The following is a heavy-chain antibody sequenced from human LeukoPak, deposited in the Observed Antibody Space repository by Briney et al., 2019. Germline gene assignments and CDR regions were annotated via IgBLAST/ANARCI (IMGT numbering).Heavy chain of an antibody. CDR1: GFTFTGYY. Sequence: ASVKVSCKASGFTFTGYYMHWVRQAPGQGLEWMGWINPNSGGTNYAQKFQGRVTMTRDTSITTAYMELTSLRSDDTAVYYCARVRDGYNDAYDIWGQGTMVTVTS. CDR2: INPNSGGT. CDR3: ARVRDGYNDAYDI. J-gene: IGHJ3*02. V-gene: IGHV1-2*02. D-gene: IGHD5-24*01.